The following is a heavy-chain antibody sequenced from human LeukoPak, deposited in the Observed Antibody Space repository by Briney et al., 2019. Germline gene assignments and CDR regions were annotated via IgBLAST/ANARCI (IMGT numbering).Heavy chain of an antibody. CDR1: GFTFSTYG. D-gene: IGHD3-22*01. J-gene: IGHJ6*02. V-gene: IGHV3-30*18. CDR2: IAYDGSNK. CDR3: AKGATMIVRGGMDV. Sequence: GRSLRLSCAASGFTFSTYGMHWVRQAPGKGLEWVAVIAYDGSNKYYGDSVKGRFTISRDNPKNTLYLQMNSLRAEDTAVYYCAKGATMIVRGGMDVWGPGTTVTVAS.